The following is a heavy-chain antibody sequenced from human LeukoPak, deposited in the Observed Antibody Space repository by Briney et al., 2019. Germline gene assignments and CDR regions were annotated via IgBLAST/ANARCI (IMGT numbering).Heavy chain of an antibody. CDR3: VMTTVVTLFDY. CDR1: GYSISSGYY. V-gene: IGHV4-38-2*02. J-gene: IGHJ4*02. D-gene: IGHD4-23*01. CDR2: IYHSGST. Sequence: PSETLSLTCTVSGYSISSGYYWGWIRQPPGKGLERIESIYHSGSTYYNPSLTSRVTISVDTSKNQFSLKLSSVTAADTAVYYCVMTTVVTLFDYWGQGTLVTVSS.